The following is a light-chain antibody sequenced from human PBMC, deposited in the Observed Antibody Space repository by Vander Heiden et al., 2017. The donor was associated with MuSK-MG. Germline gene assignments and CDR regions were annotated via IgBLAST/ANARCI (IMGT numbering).Light chain of an antibody. V-gene: IGKV1-39*01. CDR3: QQCDNSPYS. J-gene: IGKJ2*03. CDR1: QSISTY. CDR2: AAF. Sequence: DIQMTQSPSSLSASVGDRVIFTCRASQSISTYLNWYQQKPGKAPKLVVYAAFRLQSGVPSRLSGSGSGTEFTLTISRLQPEDIATYYCQQCDNSPYSFGQGTKVEI.